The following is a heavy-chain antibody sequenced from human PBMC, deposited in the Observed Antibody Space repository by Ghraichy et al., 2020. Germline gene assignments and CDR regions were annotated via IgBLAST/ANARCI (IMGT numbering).Heavy chain of an antibody. CDR1: GFAFSSYW. Sequence: GGSLRLSCAASGFAFSSYWMHWVRQAPGKGLVWVSRINSDGSITSYADSVKGRITISRDNAKNTLYLQVNSLRAEDTAVYYCARENHHYGSGSYSDYWGQGTLVTVS. J-gene: IGHJ4*02. D-gene: IGHD3-10*01. CDR3: ARENHHYGSGSYSDY. CDR2: INSDGSIT. V-gene: IGHV3-74*01.